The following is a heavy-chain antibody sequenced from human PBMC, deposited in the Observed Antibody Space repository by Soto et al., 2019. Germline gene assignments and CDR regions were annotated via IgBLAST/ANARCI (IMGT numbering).Heavy chain of an antibody. J-gene: IGHJ3*02. CDR2: ISYEGRYT. D-gene: IGHD4-17*01. Sequence: PGGSLRLSCVGSGFTFNNYGMHWVRQAPGKGLEWVAVISYEGRYTSSGDSVKGRFTISRDNSKNTVYLQMNSLKEEDTAVYYCARAGVYGSFDIWGQGTMVTVSS. V-gene: IGHV3-30*03. CDR1: GFTFNNYG. CDR3: ARAGVYGSFDI.